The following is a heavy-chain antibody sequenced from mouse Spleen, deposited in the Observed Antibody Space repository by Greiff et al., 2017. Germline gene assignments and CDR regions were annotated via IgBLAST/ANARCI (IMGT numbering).Heavy chain of an antibody. V-gene: IGHV1-42*01. Sequence: EVQLVESGPELVKPGASVKISCKASGYSFTGYYMNWVKQSPEKSLEWIGEINPSTGGTTYNQKFKAKATLTVDKSSSTAYMQLKSLTSEDSAVYYCASNYYDGSYDWYFDVWGAGTTVTVSS. CDR2: INPSTGGT. CDR1: GYSFTGYY. CDR3: ASNYYDGSYDWYFDV. J-gene: IGHJ1*01. D-gene: IGHD1-1*01.